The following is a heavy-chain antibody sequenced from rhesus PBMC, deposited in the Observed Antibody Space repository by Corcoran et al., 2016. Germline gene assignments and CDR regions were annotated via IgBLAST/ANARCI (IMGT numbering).Heavy chain of an antibody. CDR1: GGSISSKY. CDR2: NFGSGRNP. CDR3: AREGSGNSVAV. V-gene: IGHV4S11*01. Sequence: QVQLQESGPGLVKPLETLSLTCAVSGGSISSKYWSWIRTPPGKGLEGIAYNFGSGRNPNYNPSLKSRVTLSGDRSKNQISLKMSSVTAADPAVYYGAREGSGNSVAVWGRGVLVAVSS. D-gene: IGHD2-21*01. J-gene: IGHJ5-2*02.